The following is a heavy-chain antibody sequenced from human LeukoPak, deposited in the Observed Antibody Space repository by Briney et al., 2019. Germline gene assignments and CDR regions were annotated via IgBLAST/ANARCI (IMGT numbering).Heavy chain of an antibody. CDR1: GYTFTGYY. CDR3: VRGQYGQEIDF. Sequence: VASVKVSCKASGYTFTGYYMHWVRQAPGQGLEWMGWISGSSGRTQYAQKVQGRITMTRDTSTNTAYLEFWSLRSDDTAMYYCVRGQYGQEIDFWGQGTLVIVSS. V-gene: IGHV1-18*04. J-gene: IGHJ4*02. D-gene: IGHD4-17*01. CDR2: ISGSSGRT.